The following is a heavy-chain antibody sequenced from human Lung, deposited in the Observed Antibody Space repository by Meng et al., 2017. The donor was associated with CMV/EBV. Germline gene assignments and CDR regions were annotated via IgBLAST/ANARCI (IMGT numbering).Heavy chain of an antibody. J-gene: IGHJ6*01. CDR1: GFTFSSSA. D-gene: IGHD2-2*01. CDR2: IRSKANSYAT. V-gene: IGHV3-73*01. CDR3: TRRGPAAMGGMDV. Sequence: GESLKISXXXSGFTFSSSAMHWVRQASGKGLEWVGRIRSKANSYATAYAASVKGRFTISRDDSKNTAYLQMNSLKTDDTAVYYCTRRGPAAMGGMDVWAQGPXVTVDS.